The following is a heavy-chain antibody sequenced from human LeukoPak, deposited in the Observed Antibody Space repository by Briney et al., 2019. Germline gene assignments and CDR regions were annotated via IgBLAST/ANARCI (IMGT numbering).Heavy chain of an antibody. Sequence: ASVKVSCKASGYTFTGYYMHWVRQAPGQGLEWMGWIDPNSYGTNYAQRFQGRVTMTRDTSISTAYMELSRLKYDDTAVYYCARDLEGGSSLGYWGQGTLVTVSS. D-gene: IGHD1-26*01. CDR2: IDPNSYGT. CDR1: GYTFTGYY. J-gene: IGHJ4*02. V-gene: IGHV1-2*02. CDR3: ARDLEGGSSLGY.